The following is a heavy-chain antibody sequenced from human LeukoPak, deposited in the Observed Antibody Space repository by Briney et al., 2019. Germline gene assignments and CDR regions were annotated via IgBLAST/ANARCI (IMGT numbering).Heavy chain of an antibody. V-gene: IGHV1-18*01. CDR2: ISAYNGNT. CDR1: GYTFTSYG. J-gene: IGHJ5*02. Sequence: ASVKVSCKASGYTFTSYGISWVRQAPGQVLEWMGWISAYNGNTNYAQKLQGRVTMTTDTFTSTAYMELRSLRSDDTAVYYCARDCSSTSCYSVWFDPWGQGTLVTVSS. D-gene: IGHD2-2*01. CDR3: ARDCSSTSCYSVWFDP.